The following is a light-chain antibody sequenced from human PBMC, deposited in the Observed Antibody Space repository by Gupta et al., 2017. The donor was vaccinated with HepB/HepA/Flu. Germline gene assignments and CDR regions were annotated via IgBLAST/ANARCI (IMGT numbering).Light chain of an antibody. Sequence: QSVLTQPPSVSGAPGQRVTFSCTGSSSNIGAGYDVHWYQQFPGTAPKLLIYGNSNRPSGVPDRFSGSKSGTSASLAITGLQAEDEADYYCQSFDSSLSGSVFGGGTKLTVL. V-gene: IGLV1-40*01. CDR3: QSFDSSLSGSV. J-gene: IGLJ2*01. CDR1: SSNIGAGYD. CDR2: GNS.